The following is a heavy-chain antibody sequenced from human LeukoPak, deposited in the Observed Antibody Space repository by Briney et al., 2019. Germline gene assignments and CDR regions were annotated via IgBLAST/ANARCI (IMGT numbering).Heavy chain of an antibody. D-gene: IGHD1-14*01. V-gene: IGHV4-34*01. CDR2: INHSGST. CDR1: GGSFSGYY. J-gene: IGHJ4*02. CDR3: ARKTPGARGAFDY. Sequence: PSETLSLTYAVYGGSFSGYYWSWIRQPPGKGLEWIGEINHSGSTNYNPSLKSRVTISVYTSKNQFPLKLSFVTAADTAVYYCARKTPGARGAFDYWGQGTLVTVSS.